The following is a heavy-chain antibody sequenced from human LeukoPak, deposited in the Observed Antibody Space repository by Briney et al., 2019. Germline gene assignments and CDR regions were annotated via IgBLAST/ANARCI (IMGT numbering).Heavy chain of an antibody. CDR1: GFTFSSYG. D-gene: IGHD3-10*01. CDR3: AKRTGVIITGDY. V-gene: IGHV3-30*18. Sequence: PGGSLRLSCAASGFTFSSYGMHWDRQAPGKGLEWVAVISYDGSNKYYADSVKGRFTISRDNSKNTLYLQMNSLRAEDTAVYYCAKRTGVIITGDYWGQGTLVTVSS. CDR2: ISYDGSNK. J-gene: IGHJ4*02.